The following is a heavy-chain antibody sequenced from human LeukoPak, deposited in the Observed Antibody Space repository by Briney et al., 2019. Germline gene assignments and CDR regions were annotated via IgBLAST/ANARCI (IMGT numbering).Heavy chain of an antibody. CDR1: GGSISSYY. D-gene: IGHD3-10*01. V-gene: IGHV4-4*07. CDR3: ARDNMVRGVIDAFDI. J-gene: IGHJ3*02. Sequence: SETLSLTCTVSGGSISSYYWSWIRQPAGKGLEWIGRIYTSGSTNYNPSLKGRVTMSVDTSKNQFSLKLSSVTAADTAVYYCARDNMVRGVIDAFDIWGQGTMVTVSS. CDR2: IYTSGST.